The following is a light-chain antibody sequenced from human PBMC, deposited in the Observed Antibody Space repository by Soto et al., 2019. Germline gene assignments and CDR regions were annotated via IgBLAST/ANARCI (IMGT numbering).Light chain of an antibody. J-gene: IGLJ1*01. Sequence: QSALTQPASVSGSPGQSITISCTGTSSDVGSYNLVSWYQQHPGKAPKLMIYEGSKRPSGVSNRFSGSKSGNTASLTISGLQAEDEADYYCCSYAGSRSSHVFGTGTKVTVL. CDR3: CSYAGSRSSHV. V-gene: IGLV2-23*01. CDR1: SSDVGSYNL. CDR2: EGS.